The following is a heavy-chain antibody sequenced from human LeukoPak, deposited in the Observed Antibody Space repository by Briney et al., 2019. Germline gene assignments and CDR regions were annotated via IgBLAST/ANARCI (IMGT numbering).Heavy chain of an antibody. J-gene: IGHJ4*02. CDR3: ARDSVDILTGPGDY. CDR1: GFTFSSYW. D-gene: IGHD3-9*01. V-gene: IGHV3-7*01. Sequence: GGSLRLSCAASGFTFSSYWMSWVRQAPGKGLEWVANIKQDGSEKYYVDSVKGRFTISRDNAKNSLYLQMNSLRAEDTAVYYCARDSVDILTGPGDYWGQGTLVTVSP. CDR2: IKQDGSEK.